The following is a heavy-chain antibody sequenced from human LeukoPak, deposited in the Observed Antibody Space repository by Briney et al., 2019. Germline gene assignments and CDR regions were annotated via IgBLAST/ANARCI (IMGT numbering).Heavy chain of an antibody. V-gene: IGHV3-66*04. CDR1: GFTVSSNY. CDR2: IYGSTSA. D-gene: IGHD3-16*01. Sequence: PGGSLRLSCAASGFTVSSNYINWVRQAPGKGLEWVSLIYGSTSADYADSVKGRFTISRDTSMNTVYLQMNSLRAEDTAVYYCAKPPNKLRSAFDIWGQGTMVTVSS. J-gene: IGHJ3*02. CDR3: AKPPNKLRSAFDI.